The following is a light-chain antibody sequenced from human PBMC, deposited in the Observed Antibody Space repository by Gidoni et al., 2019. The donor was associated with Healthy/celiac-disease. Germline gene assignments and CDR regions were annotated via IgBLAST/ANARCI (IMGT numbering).Light chain of an antibody. V-gene: IGKV3-11*01. Sequence: EIVWTQSPATLSLSPGERATLACRASPSVSSYLTLYQQKPGQAPRLLIYDASNRATGIPARFSGSGSGTDFTLTISSRVPEDLAVYYCQQRSNWPLLTFGGGTKVEIK. CDR3: QQRSNWPLLT. CDR1: PSVSSY. CDR2: DAS. J-gene: IGKJ4*02.